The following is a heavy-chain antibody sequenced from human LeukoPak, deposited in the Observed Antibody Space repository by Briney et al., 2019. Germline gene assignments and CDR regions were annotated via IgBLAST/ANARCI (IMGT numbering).Heavy chain of an antibody. D-gene: IGHD6-13*01. Sequence: GGSLRLSCEAAGFTVSSNYMSWVRQAPGKGLEWVSIIYTGGSIYYADSVKGRFSTSRDNSKNTVYLQMSSLRAEDTAMYYCTRDLTSSWFFASWGQGTLVTVSS. CDR2: IYTGGSI. CDR3: TRDLTSSWFFAS. CDR1: GFTVSSNY. J-gene: IGHJ4*02. V-gene: IGHV3-66*01.